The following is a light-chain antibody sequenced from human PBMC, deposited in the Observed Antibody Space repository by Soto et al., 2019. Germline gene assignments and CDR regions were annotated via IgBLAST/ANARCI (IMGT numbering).Light chain of an antibody. Sequence: IQMTQCPSSVYTSVRDKVSINYRASQGISDFLNWYQQKPGKAPKRLIFAESSLQSGVPSRFSGSGSGTGFTLTIRSLQPEDFATYYCLPYKNSQITFGHGTRLDLK. J-gene: IGKJ5*01. CDR1: QGISDF. V-gene: IGKV1-17*01. CDR3: LPYKNSQIT. CDR2: AES.